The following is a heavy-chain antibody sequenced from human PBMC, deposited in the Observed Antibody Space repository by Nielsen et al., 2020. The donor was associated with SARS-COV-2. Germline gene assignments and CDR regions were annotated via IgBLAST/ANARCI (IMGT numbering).Heavy chain of an antibody. CDR2: ISSNGGST. D-gene: IGHD3-22*01. CDR3: ARDRVVKKLKGWNPDY. J-gene: IGHJ4*02. CDR1: GFTFSSYA. V-gene: IGHV3-64D*09. Sequence: GGSLRLSCSASGFTFSSYAMHWVRQAPGKGLEYVSAISSNGGSTYYADSVKGRFTISRDNSKNTLYLQMSSLRAENTAVYYCARDRVVKKLKGWNPDYWGQGTLVTVSS.